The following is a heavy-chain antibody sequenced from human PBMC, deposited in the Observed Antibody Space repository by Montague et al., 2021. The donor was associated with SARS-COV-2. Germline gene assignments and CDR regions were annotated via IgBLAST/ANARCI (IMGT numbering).Heavy chain of an antibody. V-gene: IGHV4-31*03. J-gene: IGHJ3*01. CDR2: IDNSGSA. CDR3: ARELGGFGV. D-gene: IGHD3-16*01. CDR1: GVSVPRGGSF. Sequence: TLSLTCTVSGVSVPRGGSFWSWIRQHPGRGLEWIGYIDNSGSAHYNPSLTSRVSISIDTSNNQFSLKLTSVTTADTAIYYCARELGGFGVWGQGTMVTVSS.